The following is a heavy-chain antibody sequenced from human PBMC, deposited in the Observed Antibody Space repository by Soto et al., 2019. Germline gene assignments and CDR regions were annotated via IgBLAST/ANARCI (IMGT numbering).Heavy chain of an antibody. CDR2: IIPISGTA. J-gene: IGHJ6*02. V-gene: IGHV1-69*01. CDR3: ARSQGSSTSLEIYYYYYYGIDG. Sequence: QVQLVQSGAEVKKPGSSVKVSCKASGGTFSSYAISWVRQAPGQGLEWMGGIIPISGTANYAQKFQGRVTITADESTSTAYMELSRLRSEDTAVYYCARSQGSSTSLEIYYYYYYGIDGWGQGTTVTVSS. CDR1: GGTFSSYA. D-gene: IGHD2-2*01.